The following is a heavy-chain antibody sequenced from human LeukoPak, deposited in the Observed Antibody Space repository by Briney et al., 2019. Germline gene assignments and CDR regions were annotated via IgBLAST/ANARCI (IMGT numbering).Heavy chain of an antibody. CDR2: INHSGST. CDR3: ARGGRWPYDY. Sequence: SETLSLTCAVYGGSFSGYYWSWIRQPPGKGLEWIGEINHSGSTNYNPSLKSRVAISVDTSKNQFSLKLSSVTAADTAVYYCARGGRWPYDYWGQGALVTVSS. D-gene: IGHD5-24*01. CDR1: GGSFSGYY. J-gene: IGHJ4*02. V-gene: IGHV4-34*01.